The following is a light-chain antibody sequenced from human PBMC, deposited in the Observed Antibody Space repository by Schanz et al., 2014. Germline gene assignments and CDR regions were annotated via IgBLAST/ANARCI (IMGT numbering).Light chain of an antibody. CDR3: GSYAGNINWV. Sequence: QSALTQPPSASGSPGQSVTISCTGTSSDVGGYNFVSWYQQHPGKAPKLMIYEVTKRPSGVPDRFSGSKSGNTASLTVSGLQVEDEADYYCGSYAGNINWVFGGG. J-gene: IGLJ3*02. V-gene: IGLV2-8*01. CDR2: EVT. CDR1: SSDVGGYNF.